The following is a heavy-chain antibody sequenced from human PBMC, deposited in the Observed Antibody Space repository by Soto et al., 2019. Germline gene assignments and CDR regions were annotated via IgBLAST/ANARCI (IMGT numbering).Heavy chain of an antibody. D-gene: IGHD2-21*01. Sequence: SETLSLTRTVSGGSISSYYWSWIRQPPGKGLEWIGYIYYSGSTNYNPSLKSRVTISVDTSKNQFSLKLSSVTAADTAVYYCARGGTDYMVVNDYWGQGTLVTVSS. CDR1: GGSISSYY. CDR2: IYYSGST. J-gene: IGHJ4*02. V-gene: IGHV4-59*01. CDR3: ARGGTDYMVVNDY.